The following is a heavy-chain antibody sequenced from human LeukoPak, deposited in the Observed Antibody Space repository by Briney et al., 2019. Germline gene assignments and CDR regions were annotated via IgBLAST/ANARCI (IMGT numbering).Heavy chain of an antibody. J-gene: IGHJ4*02. D-gene: IGHD6-19*01. V-gene: IGHV4-30-2*06. CDR3: ARSYSSGPSDY. Sequence: SQTLSLTCTVSGGSISSGGYYWSWIRQSPGKGLEWIGYIYHSGGTYYNPSLESRVTISVDKSKNQFSLKLNSVTAADTAVYYCARSYSSGPSDYWGQGTLVTVSS. CDR1: GGSISSGGYY. CDR2: IYHSGGT.